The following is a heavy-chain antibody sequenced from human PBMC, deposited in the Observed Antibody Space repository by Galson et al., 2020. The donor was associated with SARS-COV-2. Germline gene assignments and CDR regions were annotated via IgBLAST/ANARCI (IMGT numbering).Heavy chain of an antibody. CDR1: GGSISSSNW. D-gene: IGHD3-3*01. CDR3: ASRRFLEWLSPFDY. J-gene: IGHJ4*02. CDR2: IYHSGST. V-gene: IGHV4-4*02. Sequence: SETLSLTCAVSGGSISSSNWWSWVRQPPGKGLEWIGEIYHSGSTNYNPSLKSRVIISVDKSKNQFSLKLSSVTAADTAVYYCASRRFLEWLSPFDYWGQGTLVTVSS.